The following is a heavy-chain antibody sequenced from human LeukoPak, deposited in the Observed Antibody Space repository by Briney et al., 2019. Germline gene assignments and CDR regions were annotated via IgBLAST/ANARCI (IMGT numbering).Heavy chain of an antibody. CDR2: IYYSGST. Sequence: PSETLCLTCTVSGGSISSGGYYWSWIRQHPGKGLEWIGYIYYSGSTYYNPSLKSRVTISVDTSKNQFSLKLSSVTAADTAVYYCARRAIYYSFDYWGQGTLVTVSS. J-gene: IGHJ4*02. CDR1: GGSISSGGYY. V-gene: IGHV4-31*03. D-gene: IGHD2-2*02. CDR3: ARRAIYYSFDY.